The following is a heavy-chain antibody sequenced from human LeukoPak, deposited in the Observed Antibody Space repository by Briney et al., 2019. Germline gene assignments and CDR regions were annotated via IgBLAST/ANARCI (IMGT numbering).Heavy chain of an antibody. CDR1: GGTFSSYA. J-gene: IGHJ4*02. Sequence: GASVKVSCKASGGTFSSYAISWVRQAPGQGLEWMGGIIPIFGTANYAQKFQGRVTMTRDTSTSTVYMELSSLRSEDTAVYYCATGSEGVSSGYYKYWGQGTLVTVSS. V-gene: IGHV1-69*05. CDR2: IIPIFGTA. CDR3: ATGSEGVSSGYYKY. D-gene: IGHD3-22*01.